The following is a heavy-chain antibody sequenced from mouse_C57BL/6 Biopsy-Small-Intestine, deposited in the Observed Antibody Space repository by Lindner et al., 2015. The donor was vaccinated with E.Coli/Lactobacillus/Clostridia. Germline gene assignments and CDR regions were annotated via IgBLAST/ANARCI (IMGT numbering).Heavy chain of an antibody. CDR2: INTGNGNT. Sequence: SVKVSCKTSGYTFSSYAIHWVRQAPGQRLEWMGWINTGNGNTKYSQTFQGRVTFARDTSATTVSLEVKSLRSEDTAVYFCARDWASYGPQYFFRDWGQGTPVTVSS. CDR1: GYTFSSYA. D-gene: IGHD1-1*02. J-gene: IGHJ4*01. V-gene: IGHV1-84*02. CDR3: ARDWASYGPQYFFRD.